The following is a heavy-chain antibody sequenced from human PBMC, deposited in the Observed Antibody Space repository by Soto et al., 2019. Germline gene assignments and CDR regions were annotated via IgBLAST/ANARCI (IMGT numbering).Heavy chain of an antibody. CDR3: AKIITIFGLVTKPFDY. CDR1: GFTFSSYA. J-gene: IGHJ4*02. D-gene: IGHD3-3*01. V-gene: IGHV3-23*01. CDR2: ISGSGGST. Sequence: GGSLRLSCAASGFTFSSYAMSWVRQAPGKGLEWVSAISGSGGSTYYADSVKGRFTISRDNSKNTLYLQMNSLRAEDTAVYYCAKIITIFGLVTKPFDYWGQGTLVTISS.